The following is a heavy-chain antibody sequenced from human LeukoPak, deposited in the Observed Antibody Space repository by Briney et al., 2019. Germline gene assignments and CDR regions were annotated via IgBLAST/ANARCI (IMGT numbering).Heavy chain of an antibody. V-gene: IGHV4-31*03. J-gene: IGHJ6*02. CDR1: GVSISNGGYY. Sequence: PSETLSLTCTVSGVSISNGGYYWSWIRQHPGKGLEWIGYIYYSGSTYYNPSLKSRVTISVDTSKNQFSLKLSSVTAADTAVYYCARARTRGSSGYYSHNYYYYGMDVWGQGTTVTVSS. D-gene: IGHD3-22*01. CDR3: ARARTRGSSGYYSHNYYYYGMDV. CDR2: IYYSGST.